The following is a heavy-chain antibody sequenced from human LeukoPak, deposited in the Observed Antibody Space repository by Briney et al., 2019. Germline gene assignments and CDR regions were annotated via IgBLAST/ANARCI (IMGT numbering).Heavy chain of an antibody. CDR2: IYYSGST. J-gene: IGHJ4*02. V-gene: IGHV4-39*01. CDR3: ARHGIVGAQPFDY. D-gene: IGHD1-26*01. CDR1: GGSISSSSYN. Sequence: PSETLSLTCIVSGGSISSSSYNWGWIRQPPGKGLEWIGSIYYSGSTYYNPSLKSRVTISVDTSKNQFSLKLSSVTAADTAVYYCARHGIVGAQPFDYWGQGTLVTVSS.